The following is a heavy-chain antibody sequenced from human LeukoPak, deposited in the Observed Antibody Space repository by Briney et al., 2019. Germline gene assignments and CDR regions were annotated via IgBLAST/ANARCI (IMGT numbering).Heavy chain of an antibody. J-gene: IGHJ4*02. V-gene: IGHV3-66*01. CDR2: IYSGGST. CDR3: ARDLLYSSSSDY. Sequence: GGSLILSCAASGFTVSSNYMSWVRQAPGKGLEWVSVIYSGGSTYYADSVKGRFTISRDNSKNTLYLQMNSLRAEDTAVYYCARDLLYSSSSDYWGQGTLVTVSS. CDR1: GFTVSSNY. D-gene: IGHD6-13*01.